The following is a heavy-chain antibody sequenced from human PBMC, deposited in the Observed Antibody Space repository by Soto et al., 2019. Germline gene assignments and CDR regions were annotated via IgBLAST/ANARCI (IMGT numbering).Heavy chain of an antibody. CDR3: ASGDGSVSLNYYYYMDV. CDR2: IYYSGST. V-gene: IGHV4-39*01. J-gene: IGHJ6*03. Sequence: SETLSLTCTVSGGSISSSSYYWGWIRQPPGKGLEWIGSIYYSGSTYYNPSLKSRVTISVDTSKNQFSLKLSSVTAADTAVYYCASGDGSVSLNYYYYMDVWGKGTTVTVSS. CDR1: GGSISSSSYY. D-gene: IGHD3-10*01.